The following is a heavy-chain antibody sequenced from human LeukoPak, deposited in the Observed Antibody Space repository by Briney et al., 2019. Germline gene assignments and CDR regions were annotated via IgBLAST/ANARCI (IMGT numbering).Heavy chain of an antibody. Sequence: ASVKVSCKASGYTFTGYYMHWLRQAPGQGLEWMGGINPNSGGTNYAQKFQGRVTMTRDTSISTAYMELSRLRSDDTAVYYCARGLTGTTNGDWFDPWGQGTLVTVSS. CDR3: ARGLTGTTNGDWFDP. D-gene: IGHD1-7*01. CDR2: INPNSGGT. CDR1: GYTFTGYY. J-gene: IGHJ5*02. V-gene: IGHV1-2*02.